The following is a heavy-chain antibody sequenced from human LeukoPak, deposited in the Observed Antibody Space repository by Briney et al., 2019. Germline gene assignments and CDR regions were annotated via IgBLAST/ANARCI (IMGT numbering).Heavy chain of an antibody. CDR3: VKDGSGSYYTYHFDY. J-gene: IGHJ4*02. CDR1: VFTFSRYA. V-gene: IGHV3-64D*06. D-gene: IGHD3-10*01. Sequence: GGSLRLSCSASVFTFSRYAMHWVRQAPRKGLEYVSAISINVGSTYYADSVKGRFTISRDNSKNTLYLQMSSLRAEDTAVYYCVKDGSGSYYTYHFDYWGQGTLVTVSS. CDR2: ISINVGST.